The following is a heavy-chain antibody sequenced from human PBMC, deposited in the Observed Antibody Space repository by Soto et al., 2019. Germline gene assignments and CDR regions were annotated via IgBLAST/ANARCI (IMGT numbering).Heavy chain of an antibody. D-gene: IGHD2-15*01. CDR1: GFSFRSYW. CDR2: IKQDGSQK. J-gene: IGHJ5*02. Sequence: LRLSCAASGFSFRSYWMSWVRHAPVNGLPLVANIKQDGSQKYYVDSVKGRFTIYRDNAKSSLYLQMNSLRAEDTAIYYCARPYCSGGSCYNWFDPWGQGTLVTVSS. V-gene: IGHV3-7*03. CDR3: ARPYCSGGSCYNWFDP.